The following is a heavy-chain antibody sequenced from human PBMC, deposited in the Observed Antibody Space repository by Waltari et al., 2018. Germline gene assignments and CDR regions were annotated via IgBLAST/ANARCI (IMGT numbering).Heavy chain of an antibody. CDR3: ATAEVRDIVATITDEFGD. CDR2: FDPEDGET. Sequence: QVQLVQSGAEVKKPGASVKVSCKVSGYTLTELSMHWVRQAPGNGLEWMGGFDPEDGETIYAQKCQGRVTMTEDTSTDTAYMELSSLRSEDTAVYYCATAEVRDIVATITDEFGDWGQGTLVTVSS. CDR1: GYTLTELS. J-gene: IGHJ4*02. V-gene: IGHV1-24*01. D-gene: IGHD5-12*01.